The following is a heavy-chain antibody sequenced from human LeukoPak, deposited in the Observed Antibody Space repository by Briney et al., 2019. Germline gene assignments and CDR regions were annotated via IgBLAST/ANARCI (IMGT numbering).Heavy chain of an antibody. CDR2: ISSSSSYI. D-gene: IGHD3-10*01. V-gene: IGHV3-21*01. Sequence: GGSLRLSCAASGFSFSSYWMTWLRQAPGKGLEWVSSISSSSSYIYYADSVKGRFTISRDNAKNSLYLQMNSLRAEDTAVYYCAREILLWFGELFRHDGFDIWGQGTMVTVSS. J-gene: IGHJ3*02. CDR3: AREILLWFGELFRHDGFDI. CDR1: GFSFSSYW.